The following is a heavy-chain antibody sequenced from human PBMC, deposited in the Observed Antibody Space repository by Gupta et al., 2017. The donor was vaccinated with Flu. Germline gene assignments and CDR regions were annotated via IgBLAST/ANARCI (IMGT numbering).Heavy chain of an antibody. V-gene: IGHV3-7*01. CDR1: GFTLSDYW. Sequence: EVQLVESGGGLVQPGGSLRISGGDSGFTLSDYWMSWGRQAPGKGPELVANINRDGSVINYMDFVRGRFTISRDNAKNAVYFQMNSLRVDDTAVYYCARDVGSGDYDSWGQGTLVTVSS. CDR3: ARDVGSGDYDS. D-gene: IGHD4-17*01. J-gene: IGHJ5*01. CDR2: INRDGSVI.